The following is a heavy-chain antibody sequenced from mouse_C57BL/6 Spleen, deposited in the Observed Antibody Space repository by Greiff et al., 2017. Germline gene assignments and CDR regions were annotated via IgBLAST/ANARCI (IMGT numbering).Heavy chain of an antibody. D-gene: IGHD1-1*01. CDR2: ISSGSSTI. CDR3: ARPIYYYGSSYGYAMDY. J-gene: IGHJ4*01. V-gene: IGHV5-17*01. CDR1: GFTFSDYG. Sequence: DVKLVESGGGLVKPGGSLKLSCAASGFTFSDYGMHWVRQAPEKGLEWVAYISSGSSTIYYAATVKGRFTISRDNAKNTLFLQMTSLRSEDTAMYYCARPIYYYGSSYGYAMDYWGQGTSVTVSS.